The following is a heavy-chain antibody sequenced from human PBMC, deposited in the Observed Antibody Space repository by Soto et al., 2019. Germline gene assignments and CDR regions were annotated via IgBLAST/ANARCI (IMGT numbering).Heavy chain of an antibody. CDR2: IYYSGST. V-gene: IGHV4-59*01. Sequence: PSETLSLTCTVSGGSISSYYWSWIRQPPGKGLEWIGYIYYSGSTNYNPSLKSRVTISVDTSKNQFSLKLSSVTAADTAVYYCAGGLGIAVAGVGFDSWGQGTLVTVSS. CDR3: AGGLGIAVAGVGFDS. D-gene: IGHD6-19*01. J-gene: IGHJ4*02. CDR1: GGSISSYY.